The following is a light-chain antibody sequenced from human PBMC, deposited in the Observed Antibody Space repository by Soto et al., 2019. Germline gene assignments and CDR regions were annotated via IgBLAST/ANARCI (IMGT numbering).Light chain of an antibody. CDR1: SXXIGAGYD. CDR3: QSYDSSLSGVV. CDR2: GNS. V-gene: IGLV1-40*01. J-gene: IGLJ2*01. Sequence: QSVLTQPPSVSGAPGQRVTISCTGXSXXIGAGYDVHWYQQLPGTAPKLLIYGNSNRPSGVPDRFSGSKSGTSASLAITGLQAEDEADYYCQSYDSSLSGVVFGGGTKVTVL.